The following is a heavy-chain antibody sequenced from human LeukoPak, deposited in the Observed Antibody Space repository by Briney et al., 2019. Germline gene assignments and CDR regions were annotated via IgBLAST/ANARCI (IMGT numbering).Heavy chain of an antibody. D-gene: IGHD6-19*01. V-gene: IGHV3-7*01. J-gene: IGHJ4*02. CDR2: TNQDGSKN. CDR3: ATTVAGYPDDYFDY. Sequence: PGGSLRLSCAASEFTFSNYWMSWVRQAPGKGLERVAHTNQDGSKNYYVDSMKGRFTISRDNAKNSLYLQMNSPRAEDTAVYYCATTVAGYPDDYFDYWGQGTLVTVSS. CDR1: EFTFSNYW.